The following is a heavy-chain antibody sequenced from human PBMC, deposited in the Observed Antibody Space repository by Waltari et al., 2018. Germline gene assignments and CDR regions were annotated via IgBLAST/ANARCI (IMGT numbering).Heavy chain of an antibody. D-gene: IGHD6-19*01. V-gene: IGHV3-53*01. CDR3: ARWQQWPVRAFDY. Sequence: EVQLVESGGGLIQPGGSLRLSCAASGFIVSSNYMSWVRQAPGRGLECVSRIYSGGSTYYADSVKGRFTISRDNSKNTLYLQMDSLSVEDTAVYYCARWQQWPVRAFDYWGQGTLVTVSS. J-gene: IGHJ4*02. CDR2: IYSGGST. CDR1: GFIVSSNY.